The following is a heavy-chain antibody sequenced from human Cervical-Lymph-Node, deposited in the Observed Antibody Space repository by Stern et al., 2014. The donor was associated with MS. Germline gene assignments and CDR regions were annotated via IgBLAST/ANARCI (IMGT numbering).Heavy chain of an antibody. V-gene: IGHV1-69*01. CDR3: ARHQGGIAAN. Sequence: QLQLQESGAEVKKPGSSMKVSCKASGGSFSTFDIIWVRQAPGQGLELLGGISPLFGTTNYVQKFQGRVTMTADASTSTAYMELSSLRSEDTAVYYCARHQGGIAANWGQGTLVTVSS. CDR2: ISPLFGTT. D-gene: IGHD6-13*01. J-gene: IGHJ4*02. CDR1: GGSFSTFD.